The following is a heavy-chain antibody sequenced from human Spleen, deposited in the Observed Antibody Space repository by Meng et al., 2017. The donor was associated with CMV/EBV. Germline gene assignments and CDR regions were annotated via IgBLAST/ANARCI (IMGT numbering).Heavy chain of an antibody. D-gene: IGHD6-13*01. CDR2: INHSGST. CDR1: GGSLSGYY. Sequence: YGGSLSGYYWSWIRQPPGKGLEWIGEINHSGSTNYNPSLKSRVTISVDTSKNQFSLKLSSVTAADTAVYYCARETFSTGYSSSWPDYWGQGTLVTVSS. J-gene: IGHJ4*02. V-gene: IGHV4-34*01. CDR3: ARETFSTGYSSSWPDY.